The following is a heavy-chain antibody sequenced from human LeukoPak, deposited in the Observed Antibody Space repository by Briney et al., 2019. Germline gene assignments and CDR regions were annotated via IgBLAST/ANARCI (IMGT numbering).Heavy chain of an antibody. J-gene: IGHJ4*02. D-gene: IGHD1-26*01. V-gene: IGHV3-30*18. Sequence: GGSLRLSCAASGFTFSSYGMHWVRQAPGKGLEWVAVISYDGSNKYYADSVKGRFTISRDNSKNTLYLQLNSLRAEDTAVYYCAKDSYGYSGSYYTLHFAYWGQGTLVTVSS. CDR2: ISYDGSNK. CDR3: AKDSYGYSGSYYTLHFAY. CDR1: GFTFSSYG.